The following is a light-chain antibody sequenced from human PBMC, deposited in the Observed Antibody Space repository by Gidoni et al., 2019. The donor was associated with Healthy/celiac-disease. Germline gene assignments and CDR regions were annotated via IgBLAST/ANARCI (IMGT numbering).Light chain of an antibody. CDR2: DAS. CDR3: QQRSNWPEYT. CDR1: QSVSSY. Sequence: IVLTQSPATLSLSPGERATLSCRASQSVSSYLAWYQQKPGQDPRLLIYDASNRATGIPARFSGSGSGTDFTLTISSLEPEDFAVYYCQQRSNWPEYTFGQGTKLGIK. J-gene: IGKJ2*01. V-gene: IGKV3-11*01.